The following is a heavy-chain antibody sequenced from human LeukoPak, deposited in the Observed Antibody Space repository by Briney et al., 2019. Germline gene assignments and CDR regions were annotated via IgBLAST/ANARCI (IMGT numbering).Heavy chain of an antibody. J-gene: IGHJ4*02. Sequence: PSETLSLTCTVSGGSISSYYWSWIRQPPGKGLEWIGYIYYSGSTNYNPSLKSRVTISVDTSKNQFSLKLSSVTAADTAVYYCARGQYDILTGYHTFFDYWGQGTLVTVSP. V-gene: IGHV4-59*01. CDR2: IYYSGST. CDR3: ARGQYDILTGYHTFFDY. CDR1: GGSISSYY. D-gene: IGHD3-9*01.